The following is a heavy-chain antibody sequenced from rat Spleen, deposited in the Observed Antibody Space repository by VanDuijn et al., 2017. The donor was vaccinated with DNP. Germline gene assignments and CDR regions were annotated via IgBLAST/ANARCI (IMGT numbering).Heavy chain of an antibody. V-gene: IGHV2S12*01. CDR2: ISSGGGT. CDR3: TRVLYNGYQRHYWSFDF. Sequence: QVQLKESGPGLIPPSQTLSLTCVVSGFSLTSYGVSWVRQPPGKGLEWIAVISSGGGTYHNPALKSRLSVSRDTSKSQVFLKMNNLRTEDTATYFCTRVLYNGYQRHYWSFDFWGPGTMVTVSS. D-gene: IGHD1-6*01. CDR1: GFSLTSYG. J-gene: IGHJ1*01.